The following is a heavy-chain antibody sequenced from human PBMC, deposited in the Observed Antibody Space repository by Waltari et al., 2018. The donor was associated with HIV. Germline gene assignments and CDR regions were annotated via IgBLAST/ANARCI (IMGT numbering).Heavy chain of an antibody. J-gene: IGHJ4*02. Sequence: QVQLVQSGAEVKQSGASVKVSCMASENTLATNDINWIRLARRLGLQWLEWMSPDSGKTGYGHGFEGRVTRTSDTSVNTVYLELSNLASLDTGLYYCTTARRGAILGDAWGQGSLITVSS. CDR1: ENTLATND. CDR3: TTARRGAILGDA. CDR2: MSPDSGKT. D-gene: IGHD3-3*01. V-gene: IGHV1-8*01.